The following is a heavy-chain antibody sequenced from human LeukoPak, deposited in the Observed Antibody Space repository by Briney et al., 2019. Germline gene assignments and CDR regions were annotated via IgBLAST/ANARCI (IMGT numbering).Heavy chain of an antibody. J-gene: IGHJ5*02. D-gene: IGHD6-19*01. Sequence: SETLSLTCAVYGGSFSGYYWSWIRQPPGKGLEWIGEISHSGSTNYNPSLKSRVTISVDTSKNQFSLKLSSVTAADTAVYYCARVTGYSSTWGQGTLVTVSS. V-gene: IGHV4-34*01. CDR3: ARVTGYSST. CDR1: GGSFSGYY. CDR2: ISHSGST.